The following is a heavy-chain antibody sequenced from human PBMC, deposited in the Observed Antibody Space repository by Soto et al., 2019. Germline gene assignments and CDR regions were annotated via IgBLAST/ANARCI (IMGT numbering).Heavy chain of an antibody. V-gene: IGHV1-2*02. CDR1: GYTFTDYC. CDR3: ARVTLKAGNWFDP. Sequence: ASVKVSCKASGYTFTDYCIHWVLQAPGQGFEWMGWINPKSRGTNYAQKFQGRVTMTRDTSNSTAYMELRGLTSDDTAVYYCARVTLKAGNWFDPWGQGTLVTVSS. J-gene: IGHJ5*02. CDR2: INPKSRGT.